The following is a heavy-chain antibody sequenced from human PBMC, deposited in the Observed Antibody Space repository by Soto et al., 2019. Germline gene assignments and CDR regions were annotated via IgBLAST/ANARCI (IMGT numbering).Heavy chain of an antibody. J-gene: IGHJ4*02. Sequence: QVKLVESGGGLVKPGGSLRLSCAASELIFSDYYMNWIRQAPGKGLEWVAVISYSGSYTNYADSVKGRFSVSRDNTKSSLYLQMNSLRVEDTALYYCATGQDCSGGSCFDFDYWGQGTWVTVSS. D-gene: IGHD2-15*01. CDR2: ISYSGSYT. CDR1: ELIFSDYY. V-gene: IGHV3-11*06. CDR3: ATGQDCSGGSCFDFDY.